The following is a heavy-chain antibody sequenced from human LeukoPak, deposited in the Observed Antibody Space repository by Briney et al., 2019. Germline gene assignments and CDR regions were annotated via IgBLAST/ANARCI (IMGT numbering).Heavy chain of an antibody. CDR3: AREPGDVVVTAIDPREGWFDP. CDR1: GDSVSSNSAA. J-gene: IGHJ5*02. D-gene: IGHD2-21*02. V-gene: IGHV6-1*01. CDR2: TYYRSKWYN. Sequence: SQTLSLTCAISGDSVSSNSAAWNWLRQSPSRGLEWLGRTYYRSKWYNDYAVSVKSRITINPDTSKNQFSLQLDPVTPEDTAVYYCAREPGDVVVTAIDPREGWFDPWGQGTLVTVSS.